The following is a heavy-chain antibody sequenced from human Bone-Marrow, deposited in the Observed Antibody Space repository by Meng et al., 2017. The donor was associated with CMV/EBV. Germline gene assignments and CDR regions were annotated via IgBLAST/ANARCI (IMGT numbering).Heavy chain of an antibody. CDR1: GGSFSGYY. Sequence: SETLSLTCAVYGGSFSGYYWSWIRQPPGKGLEWIGEINHSGSTKYNPSLQSRVTLSVDTSKNQFSLKLNSVTAADTAVYYCARGSFCSSANCYRAFYSWGQGTLVTFYS. J-gene: IGHJ4*02. V-gene: IGHV4-34*01. CDR3: ARGSFCSSANCYRAFYS. D-gene: IGHD2-2*01. CDR2: INHSGST.